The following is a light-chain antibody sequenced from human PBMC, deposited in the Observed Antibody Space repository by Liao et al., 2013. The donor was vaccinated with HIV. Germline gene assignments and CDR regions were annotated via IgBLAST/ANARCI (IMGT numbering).Light chain of an antibody. J-gene: IGLJ2*01. CDR3: QVWDSGSVV. V-gene: IGLV3-25*02. CDR2: KDT. CDR1: ALPKLY. Sequence: SYELTQPPSVSVSPGQTARITCSGDALPKLYAYWYQQKPGQAPVMVIYKDTERPSGIPERFSGSNSGNTATLTISRVEAGDEADYYCQVWDSGSVVFGGGTKLTVL.